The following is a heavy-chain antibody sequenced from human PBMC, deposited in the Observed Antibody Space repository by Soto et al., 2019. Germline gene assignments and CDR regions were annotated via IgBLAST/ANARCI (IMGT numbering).Heavy chain of an antibody. Sequence: GVLRLSCASSGFTFSSYAMSWVRQAPGKGLEWVSAISGSGGSTYYADSVKGRFTISRDNSKNTLYLQMNSLRAEDTAVYYCAKESYYDFWSGYYGSDYWGQGTLVTVSS. CDR3: AKESYYDFWSGYYGSDY. V-gene: IGHV3-23*01. D-gene: IGHD3-3*01. CDR2: ISGSGGST. J-gene: IGHJ4*02. CDR1: GFTFSSYA.